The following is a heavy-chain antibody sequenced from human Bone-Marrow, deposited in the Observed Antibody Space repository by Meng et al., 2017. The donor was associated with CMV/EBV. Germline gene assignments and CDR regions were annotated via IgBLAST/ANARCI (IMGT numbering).Heavy chain of an antibody. D-gene: IGHD2-2*01. CDR2: INPNSGGA. J-gene: IGHJ5*02. CDR3: ARGYCTTTSCHPEGWFDP. CDR1: GYTFTSYD. Sequence: ASVKVSCKASGYTFTSYDINWVRQAPGQGLEWMGYINPNSGGANYAQKFQGRVTLTRDTSINTAYMDLITLSSDDTALYYCARGYCTTTSCHPEGWFDPWGQGTLVTVSS. V-gene: IGHV1-2*02.